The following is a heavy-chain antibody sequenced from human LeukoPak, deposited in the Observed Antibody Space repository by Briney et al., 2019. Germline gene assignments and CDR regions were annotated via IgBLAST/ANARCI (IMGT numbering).Heavy chain of an antibody. Sequence: GSLRLSCAAPGFTFSSYAMSWVRQAPGKGLEWVSAISGSGDSTYYGDSVKGRFTISRDNSKNTLYLQMNSLRAEDTAVYYCAKTRPLDSSSWSHGDYWGQGTLVTVSS. V-gene: IGHV3-23*01. J-gene: IGHJ4*02. CDR3: AKTRPLDSSSWSHGDY. D-gene: IGHD6-13*01. CDR1: GFTFSSYA. CDR2: ISGSGDST.